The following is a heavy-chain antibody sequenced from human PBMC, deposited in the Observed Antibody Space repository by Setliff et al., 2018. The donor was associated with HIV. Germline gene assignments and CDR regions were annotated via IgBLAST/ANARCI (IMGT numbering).Heavy chain of an antibody. Sequence: PSETLSLTCNVSGFSIGNFYYWGWVRQPPGKGLEWVGSMYPNGRTYYNPSVKSRVTISVDTSKHQFFLKLSSVTAADTAMYYCATPHREREDDAFDIWGQGTKVTVSS. CDR3: ATPHREREDDAFDI. D-gene: IGHD1-1*01. CDR2: MYPNGRT. V-gene: IGHV4-38-2*02. J-gene: IGHJ3*02. CDR1: GFSIGNFYY.